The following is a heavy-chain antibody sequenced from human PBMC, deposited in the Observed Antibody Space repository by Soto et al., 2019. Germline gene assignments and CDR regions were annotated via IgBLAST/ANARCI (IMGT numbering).Heavy chain of an antibody. V-gene: IGHV3-33*01. CDR2: IWYDGSNK. CDR3: ARAVGPYDY. CDR1: GFAFSTYG. Sequence: QVQLVESGGVVVQPGRSLRLSCAASGFAFSTYGIHWVRQAPGKGLEWVAVIWYDGSNKYYADSVKGRFTISRDNSKNTLYLQMDSLRAEDTAVYYCARAVGPYDYWGQGTLVTVSS. D-gene: IGHD1-26*01. J-gene: IGHJ4*02.